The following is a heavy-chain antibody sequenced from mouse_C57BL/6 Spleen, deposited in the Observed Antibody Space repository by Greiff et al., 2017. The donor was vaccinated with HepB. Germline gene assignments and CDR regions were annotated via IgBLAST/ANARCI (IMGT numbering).Heavy chain of an antibody. V-gene: IGHV10-1*01. CDR3: VEGYVYFDV. D-gene: IGHD2-14*01. CDR1: GFSFNTYA. CDR2: IRSKSNNYET. J-gene: IGHJ1*03. Sequence: EVKLQESGGGLVQPKGSLKLSCAASGFSFNTYAMNWVRQAPGKGLEWVARIRSKSNNYETYYTDSVKDRFTISRDDSESMLYLHMTTLKSEDTAMYFCVEGYVYFDVWGTGTTVTVSS.